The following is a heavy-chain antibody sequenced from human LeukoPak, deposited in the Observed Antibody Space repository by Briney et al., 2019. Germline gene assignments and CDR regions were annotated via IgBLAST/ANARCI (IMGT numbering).Heavy chain of an antibody. Sequence: SETLSLTCAVSGVSFNDYYWSWVRQTPGKGLEWIGEINHSGYTNDSPSLKSRLTTSVDTSRSQFSLKLRSVTAADTAVYYCARGRTQLWVAKLRGISWFDPWGQGILVTVSS. D-gene: IGHD3-10*01. CDR3: ARGRTQLWVAKLRGISWFDP. CDR2: INHSGYT. CDR1: GVSFNDYY. J-gene: IGHJ5*02. V-gene: IGHV4-34*10.